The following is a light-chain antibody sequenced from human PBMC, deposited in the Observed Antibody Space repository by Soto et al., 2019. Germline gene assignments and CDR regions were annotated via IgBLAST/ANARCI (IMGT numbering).Light chain of an antibody. V-gene: IGKV3-20*01. CDR2: DAS. CDR3: HQYGSSPRT. CDR1: QSVGNWL. Sequence: EIVLTQSPATLSLSPGERATLSCRASQSVGNWLFWYQQKRGQAPRLLIYDASSRAAGVPERFSASGSGTDFTLTISSLEPEDFAVYYCHQYGSSPRTFGPGTKVDIK. J-gene: IGKJ1*01.